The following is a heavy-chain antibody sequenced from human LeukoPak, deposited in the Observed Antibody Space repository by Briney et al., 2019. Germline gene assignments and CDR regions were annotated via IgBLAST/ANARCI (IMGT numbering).Heavy chain of an antibody. CDR2: XXGXXXSX. V-gene: IGHV3-23*01. CDR1: GFTFSSYA. D-gene: IGHD3-10*01. CDR3: AKDWWDRYGSGSSYYYYYMDV. Sequence: PGGSLRLSCAASGFTFSSYAXXXXXXXXXXXXXXXXXXXGXXXSXXXADSVKGRXXXXRDNXXNTLYLQMNSLRAEDTAVXYCAKDWWDRYGSGSSYYYYYMDVWGKGTTVTVSS. J-gene: IGHJ6*03.